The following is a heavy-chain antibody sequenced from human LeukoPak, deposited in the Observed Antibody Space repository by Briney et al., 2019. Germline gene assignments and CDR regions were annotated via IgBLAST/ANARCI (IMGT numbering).Heavy chain of an antibody. V-gene: IGHV3-21*01. Sequence: GGSLRLSCAASGFTLSSYSMNWVRQAPGKELEWVSSISSSSYIYYADSVKGRFTISRDNAKNSLYLQMNSLRAEDTAVYYCASAGSGYGDYWGQGTLVTVSS. CDR3: ASAGSGYGDY. D-gene: IGHD5-12*01. J-gene: IGHJ4*02. CDR2: ISSSSYI. CDR1: GFTLSSYS.